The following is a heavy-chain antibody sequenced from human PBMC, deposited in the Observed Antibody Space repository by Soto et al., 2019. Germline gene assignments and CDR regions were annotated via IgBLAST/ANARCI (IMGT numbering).Heavy chain of an antibody. CDR2: IGISGDT. J-gene: IGHJ4*02. V-gene: IGHV3-13*04. CDR1: GFTFSKFD. CDR3: ARGQEVGAHFFDS. D-gene: IGHD2-15*01. Sequence: LRLSCEASGFTFSKFDMHWVRQPTVKVLEWVSTIGISGDTYYAVSVKGRFTISRDNAKNSLSLQMNSLRAGDTALYFCARGQEVGAHFFDSWGQGTQVTVSS.